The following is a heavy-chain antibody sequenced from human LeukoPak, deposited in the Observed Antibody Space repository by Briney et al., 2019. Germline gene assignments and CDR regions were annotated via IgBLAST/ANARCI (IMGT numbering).Heavy chain of an antibody. CDR2: IKQDGGET. D-gene: IGHD6-19*01. J-gene: IGHJ3*02. CDR1: GFIFTTYW. V-gene: IGHV3-7*03. Sequence: GGSLRLSCAASGFIFTTYWMTWVRQAPGKGLEWVANIKQDGGETYYVDSVKGRFTIFRDNTKTALYLQMINLRPEDTAMYYCASSVFSFSGSQWDPFDIWGQGTMVTVSS. CDR3: ASSVFSFSGSQWDPFDI.